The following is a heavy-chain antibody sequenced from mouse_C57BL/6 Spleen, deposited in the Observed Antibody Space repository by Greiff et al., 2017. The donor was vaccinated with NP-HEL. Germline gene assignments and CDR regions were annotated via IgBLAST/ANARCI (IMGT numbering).Heavy chain of an antibody. CDR3: ARFYYYNYY. CDR1: GYTFTSYW. J-gene: IGHJ2*01. V-gene: IGHV1-50*01. Sequence: VQLQQSGAELVKPGASVKLSCKASGYTFTSYWMQWVKQRPGQGLEWIGEIDPSDSYTNYNQKFKGKATLTVDTSSSTAYMQLSSLTSEDSAVYYCARFYYYNYYWGQGTTLTVSS. CDR2: IDPSDSYT. D-gene: IGHD1-1*01.